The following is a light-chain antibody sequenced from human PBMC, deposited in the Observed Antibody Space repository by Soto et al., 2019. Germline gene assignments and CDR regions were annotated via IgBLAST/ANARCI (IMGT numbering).Light chain of an antibody. Sequence: EIVMTQSPATLSVSPGERATLSCRASQSVSSNLAWYQQKPGQAPRLLIYGASTRATGIPARFSGSGSGTEFTLTISSLQSEDFAVYFCQQYGSSPSTFGQGAKVEIK. V-gene: IGKV3-15*01. CDR2: GAS. J-gene: IGKJ1*01. CDR1: QSVSSN. CDR3: QQYGSSPST.